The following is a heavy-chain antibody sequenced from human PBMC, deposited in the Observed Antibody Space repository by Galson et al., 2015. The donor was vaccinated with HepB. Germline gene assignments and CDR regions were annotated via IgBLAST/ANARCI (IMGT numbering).Heavy chain of an antibody. CDR1: GFTFSSYA. CDR2: ISGSGGST. J-gene: IGHJ4*02. V-gene: IGHV3-23*01. Sequence: SLRLSCAASGFTFSSYAMRWVRQAPGKGLEWVSGISGSGGSTSYAESVKGRFTISRDNSKNTLYLQMNSMRDEDTAVYYCANSLSGSSRDWGQGTLVTVS. D-gene: IGHD6-13*01. CDR3: ANSLSGSSRD.